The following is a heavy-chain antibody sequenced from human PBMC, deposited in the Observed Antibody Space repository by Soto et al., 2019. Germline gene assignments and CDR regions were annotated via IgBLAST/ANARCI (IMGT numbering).Heavy chain of an antibody. D-gene: IGHD3-16*01. V-gene: IGHV3-7*03. CDR2: IKQDGSED. J-gene: IGHJ5*02. Sequence: EVQLVESGGGLVQPGGSLSLSCVASGFRFTNYWMSWVRQAPGKGLEWVANIKQDGSEDYYADTVKDRFAITRDNAKNAVSLQMSSLRPEDTAVYYCARDRALVTPVNDFTSWGQGTLVSVSS. CDR3: ARDRALVTPVNDFTS. CDR1: GFRFTNYW.